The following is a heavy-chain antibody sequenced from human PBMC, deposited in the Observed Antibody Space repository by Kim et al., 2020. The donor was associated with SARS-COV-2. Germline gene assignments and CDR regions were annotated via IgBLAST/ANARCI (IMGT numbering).Heavy chain of an antibody. J-gene: IGHJ6*04. Sequence: GGSLRLSCAASGFTFSSYAMHWVRQAPGKGLEYVSAISSNGGSTYYANSVKGRFTISRDNSKNTLYLQMGSLRAEDMAVYYCARDDAVKRIQLWVAPGGVDVWGKGTTVTVSS. CDR3: ARDDAVKRIQLWVAPGGVDV. CDR1: GFTFSSYA. CDR2: ISSNGGST. V-gene: IGHV3-64*01. D-gene: IGHD5-18*01.